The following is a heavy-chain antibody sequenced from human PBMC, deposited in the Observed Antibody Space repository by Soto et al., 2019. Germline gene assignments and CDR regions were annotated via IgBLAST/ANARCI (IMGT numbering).Heavy chain of an antibody. CDR3: ARWVGATSFDY. J-gene: IGHJ4*02. V-gene: IGHV4-31*03. Sequence: QVQLQESGPGLVKPSQTLSLTCTVSGGSISSGGYYWSWIRQHPGKGLEWIGYIYYSGSTYYNPSLKSRVTISVDTSKNQFALKLSSVTAADTAGYSCARWVGATSFDYWGQGTLVTVSS. D-gene: IGHD1-26*01. CDR2: IYYSGST. CDR1: GGSISSGGYY.